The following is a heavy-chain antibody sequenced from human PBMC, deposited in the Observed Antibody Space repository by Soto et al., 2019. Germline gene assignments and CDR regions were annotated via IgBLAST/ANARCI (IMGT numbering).Heavy chain of an antibody. Sequence: ASVKVSCTASGYTFTSHYMHWVRQAPGQGLEWMGIINPSSGTTNYAQKFQGRVTMTRDTSTSTVYVELSSLRSEDTAVYYCARDQIITISEYYLDYWGQGTLVTVSS. CDR1: GYTFTSHY. CDR2: INPSSGTT. CDR3: ARDQIITISEYYLDY. V-gene: IGHV1-46*01. J-gene: IGHJ4*02. D-gene: IGHD3-3*01.